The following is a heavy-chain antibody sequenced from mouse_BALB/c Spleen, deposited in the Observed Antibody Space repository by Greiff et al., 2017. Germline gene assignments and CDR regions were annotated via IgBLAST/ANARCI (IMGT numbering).Heavy chain of an antibody. CDR3: ATLITTVVG. V-gene: IGHV1-69*02. J-gene: IGHJ2*01. D-gene: IGHD1-1*01. Sequence: QVQLQQPGAELVKPGASVKLSCKASGYTFTSYWMHWVKQRPGQGLEWIGEIDPSDSYTNYNQKFKGKATLTVDKSSSTAYMQLSSLTSEDSAVYYCATLITTVVGWGQGTTLTVSS. CDR2: IDPSDSYT. CDR1: GYTFTSYW.